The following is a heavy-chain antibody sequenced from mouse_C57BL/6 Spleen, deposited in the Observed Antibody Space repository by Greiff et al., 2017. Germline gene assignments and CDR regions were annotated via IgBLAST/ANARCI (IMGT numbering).Heavy chain of an antibody. V-gene: IGHV1-74*01. CDR3: AIKSYYDYDWFAY. CDR2: IHPSDSDT. J-gene: IGHJ3*01. Sequence: QVQLQQSGAELAKPGASVKLSCKASGYTFTSYWMHWVKQRPGQGLEWIGRIHPSDSDTNYNQKFKGKATLTVDKSSSTAYMQLSSLTSEDSAVYYCAIKSYYDYDWFAYWGQGTLVTVSA. D-gene: IGHD2-4*01. CDR1: GYTFTSYW.